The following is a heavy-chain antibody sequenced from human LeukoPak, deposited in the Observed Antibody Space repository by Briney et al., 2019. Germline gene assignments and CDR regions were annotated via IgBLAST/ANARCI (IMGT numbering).Heavy chain of an antibody. CDR2: ISSSSSYI. V-gene: IGHV3-21*01. J-gene: IGHJ5*02. CDR3: ATSGYFQLYNWFDP. CDR1: GFTFSSYS. Sequence: GGSLRLSRAASGFTFSSYSMNWVRQAPGKGLEWVSSISSSSSYIYYADSVKGRSTISRDNAKNSLYLQMNSLRAEDTAVYYCATSGYFQLYNWFDPWGQGTLVTVSS. D-gene: IGHD3-3*01.